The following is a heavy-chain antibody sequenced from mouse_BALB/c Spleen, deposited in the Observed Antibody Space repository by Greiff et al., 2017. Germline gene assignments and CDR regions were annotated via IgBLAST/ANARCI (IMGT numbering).Heavy chain of an antibody. D-gene: IGHD2-4*01. CDR2: ISYDGSN. CDR1: GYSITSGYY. CDR3: AIYYDYDVWFAY. V-gene: IGHV3-6*02. Sequence: EVQLVESGPGLVKPSQSLSLTCSVTGYSITSGYYWNWIRQFPGNKLEWMGYISYDGSNNYNPSLKNRISITRDTSKNQFFLKLNSVTTEDTATYYCAIYYDYDVWFAYWGQGTLVTVSA. J-gene: IGHJ3*01.